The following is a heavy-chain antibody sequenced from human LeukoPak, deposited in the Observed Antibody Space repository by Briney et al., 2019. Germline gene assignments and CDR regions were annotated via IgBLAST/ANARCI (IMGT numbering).Heavy chain of an antibody. Sequence: SETLSLTCTVSGGSISSGGYYWGWIRQPPGKGLEWIGSIYHSGSTYYNPSLKSRVTISVDTSKNQFSLKLSSVTAADTAVYYCAREMTTVTTVDYWGQGTLVTVSS. V-gene: IGHV4-39*07. CDR1: GGSISSGGYY. CDR3: AREMTTVTTVDY. J-gene: IGHJ4*02. CDR2: IYHSGST. D-gene: IGHD4-17*01.